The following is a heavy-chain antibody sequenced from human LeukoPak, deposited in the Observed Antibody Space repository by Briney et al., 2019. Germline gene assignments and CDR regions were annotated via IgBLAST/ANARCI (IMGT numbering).Heavy chain of an antibody. Sequence: PSETLSLTCTVSGGSISSSSYNWGWIRQPPGKGLEWIGYIYYSGSTNYNPSLKSRVTISVDTSKNQFSLKLSSVTAADTAVYYCAGGYSYGSTYYYMDVWGKGTTVTISS. CDR3: AGGYSYGSTYYYMDV. J-gene: IGHJ6*03. CDR1: GGSISSSSYN. D-gene: IGHD5-18*01. CDR2: IYYSGST. V-gene: IGHV4-61*05.